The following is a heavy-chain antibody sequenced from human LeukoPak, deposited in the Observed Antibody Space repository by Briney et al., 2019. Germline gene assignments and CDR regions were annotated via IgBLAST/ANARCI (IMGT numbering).Heavy chain of an antibody. J-gene: IGHJ5*02. CDR3: VRGPGRGYDLEP. Sequence: SETLSLTCAVSAGSVCNSYCSWARQPPGKGLEFIGYISTGGDINYSPSLRSRATMSINPSNNQLSLTLTSVTTADTAVYFCVRGPGRGYDLEPWGQGSLVTVSS. CDR2: ISTGGDI. D-gene: IGHD3-22*01. CDR1: AGSVCNSY. V-gene: IGHV4-4*08.